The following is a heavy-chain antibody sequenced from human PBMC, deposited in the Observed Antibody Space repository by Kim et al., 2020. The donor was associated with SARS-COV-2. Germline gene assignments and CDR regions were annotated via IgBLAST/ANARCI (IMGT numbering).Heavy chain of an antibody. Sequence: ASVKVSCKASGYTFTSYAMHWVRQAPGQRLEWMGWINAGNGNTKYSQEFQGRVTITRDTSASIAYMELSSLRSEDTAVYYCARDSGGGCSSTSCYYYYGMDVWGQGTTVTVSS. CDR3: ARDSGGGCSSTSCYYYYGMDV. CDR2: INAGNGNT. V-gene: IGHV1-3*01. D-gene: IGHD2-2*01. CDR1: GYTFTSYA. J-gene: IGHJ6*02.